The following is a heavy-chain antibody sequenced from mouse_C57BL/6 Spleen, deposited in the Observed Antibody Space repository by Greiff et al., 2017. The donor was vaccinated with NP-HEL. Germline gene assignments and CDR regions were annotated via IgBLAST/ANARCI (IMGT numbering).Heavy chain of an antibody. CDR2: IYPGSGST. CDR1: GYTFTSYW. D-gene: IGHD2-3*01. Sequence: QVQLQQPGAELVKPGASVKMSCKASGYTFTSYWITWVKQRPGQGLEWIGDIYPGSGSTNYNEKFKSKATLTVDTSSSTAYMQLSSLTSEDSAVYYCARYGSYDGYYYAMDYWGQGTSVTVSS. J-gene: IGHJ4*01. V-gene: IGHV1-55*01. CDR3: ARYGSYDGYYYAMDY.